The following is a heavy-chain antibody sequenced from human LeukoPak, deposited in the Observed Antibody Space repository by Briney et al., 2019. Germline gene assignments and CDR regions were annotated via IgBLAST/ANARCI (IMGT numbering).Heavy chain of an antibody. J-gene: IGHJ4*02. CDR3: ARGVSGSYGKFDY. D-gene: IGHD1-26*01. CDR1: GFTFSSYW. CDR2: INIDGSTT. Sequence: PGGSLRLSCAASGFTFSSYWMHWVRQAPGKGLVWVSRINIDGSTTNYADSVKGRFTISRDNAKNTLYLQMNSLRAEDTAAYYCARGVSGSYGKFDYWGQGTLVTVSS. V-gene: IGHV3-74*01.